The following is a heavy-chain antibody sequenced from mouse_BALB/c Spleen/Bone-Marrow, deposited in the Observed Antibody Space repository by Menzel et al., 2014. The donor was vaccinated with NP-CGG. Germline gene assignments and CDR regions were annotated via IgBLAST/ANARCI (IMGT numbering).Heavy chain of an antibody. Sequence: EVQGVESGGDSVKPGGSLKLSCAASGFTFXSYGMSWVRQTPDKRLEWVATISSGGGYTYYPDSVKGRFTISRDNAKNTLYLQMSSLKSEDAAMYYCARQGNDYAAWFAYWGQGTLVTVSA. D-gene: IGHD2-4*01. CDR3: ARQGNDYAAWFAY. CDR1: GFTFXSYG. J-gene: IGHJ3*01. V-gene: IGHV5-6*01. CDR2: ISSGGGYT.